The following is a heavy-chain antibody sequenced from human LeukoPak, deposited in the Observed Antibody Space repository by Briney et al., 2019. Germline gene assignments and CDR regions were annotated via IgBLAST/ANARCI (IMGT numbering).Heavy chain of an antibody. J-gene: IGHJ4*02. D-gene: IGHD4-23*01. CDR1: GFTFENYA. CDR3: SRHGIGNSLDY. CDR2: IRGKPYGGTT. Sequence: GGSLRLSCTASGFTFENYAMNWVRQAPGKGLEWLALIRGKPYGGTTEYAASVKGRFTISRDDSKSIAYLQMNSLKTEDTAVYYCSRHGIGNSLDYWGQGTLVTVSS. V-gene: IGHV3-49*04.